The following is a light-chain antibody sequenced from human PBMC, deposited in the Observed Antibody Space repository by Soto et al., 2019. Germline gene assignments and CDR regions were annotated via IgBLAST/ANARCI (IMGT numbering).Light chain of an antibody. CDR3: QQYNSYART. CDR2: KAS. CDR1: QSISSW. Sequence: DIQMTQSPSTLSASVGDRVTITCRASQSISSWLAWYQQKPGKAPKLLIYKASSLESGVPSRLSGSGSGSEITPTISNLQPDDFATYYCQQYNSYARTFGQGTKGEIK. V-gene: IGKV1-5*03. J-gene: IGKJ1*01.